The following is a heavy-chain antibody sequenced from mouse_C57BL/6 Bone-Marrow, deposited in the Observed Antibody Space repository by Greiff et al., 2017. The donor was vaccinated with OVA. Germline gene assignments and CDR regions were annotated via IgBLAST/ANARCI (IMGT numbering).Heavy chain of an antibody. Sequence: EVMLVESGGGLVQPKGSLKLSCAASGFSFNTYAMNWVRQAPGKGLEWVARIRSKSNNYATYYADSVKDRFTISRDDSESMLYLQMNNLKTEDTAMYYCAGTVVATDPWFAYWGQGTLVTVSA. CDR3: AGTVVATDPWFAY. V-gene: IGHV10-1*01. D-gene: IGHD1-1*01. J-gene: IGHJ3*01. CDR1: GFSFNTYA. CDR2: IRSKSNNYAT.